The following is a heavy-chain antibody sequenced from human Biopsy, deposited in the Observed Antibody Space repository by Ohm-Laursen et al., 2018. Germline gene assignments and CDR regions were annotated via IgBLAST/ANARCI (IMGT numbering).Heavy chain of an antibody. D-gene: IGHD3-3*01. CDR3: ATRGGDDFWSGHYSEIYYYYTLDV. CDR1: GYTHPDYY. V-gene: IGHV1-2*02. CDR2: IKPNNGDT. Sequence: ASVKVSCKASGYTHPDYYVHWVRQAPGQGLEWMGWIKPNNGDTDYSQRFQGRVTLAWDRSTSTGYMEVSSLRSGDTALYYCATRGGDDFWSGHYSEIYYYYTLDVWGQGTTVTVSS. J-gene: IGHJ6*02.